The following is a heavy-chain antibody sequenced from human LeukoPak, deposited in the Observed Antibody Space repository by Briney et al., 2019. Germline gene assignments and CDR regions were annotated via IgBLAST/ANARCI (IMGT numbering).Heavy chain of an antibody. J-gene: IGHJ4*02. CDR2: IGAGDTCT. D-gene: IGHD1-26*01. CDR3: AKEAYRVGRPLFDY. Sequence: GGSLRLSCAAPGVIFSSYAMSWVRQTPEKGLGWVSGIGAGDTCTYYADSVKGRFTMSRDISKNTLYLEMNSLRVEDTAVYYCAKEAYRVGRPLFDYWGQGTLVTVSS. CDR1: GVIFSSYA. V-gene: IGHV3-23*01.